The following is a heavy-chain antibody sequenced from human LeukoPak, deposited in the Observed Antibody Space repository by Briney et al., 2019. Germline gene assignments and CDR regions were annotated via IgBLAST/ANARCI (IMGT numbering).Heavy chain of an antibody. Sequence: SVNVSCKASGGTFSSYAISWVRQAPGQGLEWMGGIIPIFGTANYAQKFQGRVTITTDESTSTAYMELSSLRSEDTAVYYCARALGQGLWWFPFDYWGQGTLVTVSS. CDR2: IIPIFGTA. CDR1: GGTFSSYA. D-gene: IGHD2-21*01. J-gene: IGHJ4*02. V-gene: IGHV1-69*05. CDR3: ARALGQGLWWFPFDY.